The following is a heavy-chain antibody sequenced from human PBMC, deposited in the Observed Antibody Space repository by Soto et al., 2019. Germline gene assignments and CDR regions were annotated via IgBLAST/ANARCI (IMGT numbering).Heavy chain of an antibody. V-gene: IGHV3-7*03. CDR1: GNSFGSYW. CDR3: ARGDVVVVAATRDYYYYGMDV. D-gene: IGHD2-15*01. Sequence: GGSLRLSCAASGNSFGSYWMIWVRQSPGKGLEWVANIIQDGSEKHYVDSVKGRFTISRDNAKNSVYLQMHSLRPDDTAVYYCARGDVVVVAATRDYYYYGMDVWGQGTTVTV. J-gene: IGHJ6*02. CDR2: IIQDGSEK.